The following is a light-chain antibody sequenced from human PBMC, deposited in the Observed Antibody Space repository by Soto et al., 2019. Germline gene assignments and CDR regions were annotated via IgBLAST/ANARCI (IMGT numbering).Light chain of an antibody. V-gene: IGKV4-1*01. CDR2: WTS. Sequence: EIVVAQAPGCVGVSLGEGATVTCNTRQSVLYGANRQNYLASYQQKPGQPPKLLIYWTSTRESGVPDRFSGSGSGTDFTLTISSLQAEDVAVDYCQQYYSTPRTFRQGTKVDIK. J-gene: IGKJ1*01. CDR3: QQYYSTPRT. CDR1: QSVLYGANRQNY.